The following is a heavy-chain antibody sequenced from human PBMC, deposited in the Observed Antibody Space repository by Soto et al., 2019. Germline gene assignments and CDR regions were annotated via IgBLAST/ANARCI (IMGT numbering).Heavy chain of an antibody. CDR2: ISYDGSNK. CDR1: GFTFSSYA. V-gene: IGHV3-30-3*01. CDR3: ARESDSTVTTGGAFDP. J-gene: IGHJ5*02. Sequence: GGSLRLSCAASGFTFSSYAMHWVRQAPGKGLEWVAVISYDGSNKYYADSVKGRFTISRDNSKNTLYLQMNSLRAEDTAVYYCARESDSTVTTGGAFDPWGQGTLVTVSS. D-gene: IGHD4-4*01.